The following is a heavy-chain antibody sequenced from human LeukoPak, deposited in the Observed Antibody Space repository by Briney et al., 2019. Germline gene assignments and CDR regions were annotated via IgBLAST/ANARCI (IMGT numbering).Heavy chain of an antibody. CDR2: INPGDGTT. J-gene: IGHJ4*02. CDR3: SKVGQLVLDY. CDR1: GYTFTNDY. D-gene: IGHD6-6*01. V-gene: IGHV1-46*03. Sequence: GASVKVSCKTSGYTFTNDYMHWVRQAPGQGLEWMGVINPGDGTTKYAQKFQGRVTMTRDTSTSTLYMELSSLRSEDTAMYYCSKVGQLVLDYWGQGTLVTVSS.